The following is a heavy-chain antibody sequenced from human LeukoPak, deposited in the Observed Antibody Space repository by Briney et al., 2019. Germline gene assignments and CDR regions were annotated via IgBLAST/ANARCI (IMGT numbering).Heavy chain of an antibody. CDR1: GFNFSSFW. Sequence: PGGSLRLSCAASGFNFSSFWMSWVRQAPGKGLEWVANIKQDGSEKYYVDSVKGRFTISRDNAKNSLYLQMDSLRAEDTAVYYCAEAAAGSGYWGQGTLVTVSS. V-gene: IGHV3-7*01. CDR2: IKQDGSEK. CDR3: AEAAAGSGY. J-gene: IGHJ4*02. D-gene: IGHD6-13*01.